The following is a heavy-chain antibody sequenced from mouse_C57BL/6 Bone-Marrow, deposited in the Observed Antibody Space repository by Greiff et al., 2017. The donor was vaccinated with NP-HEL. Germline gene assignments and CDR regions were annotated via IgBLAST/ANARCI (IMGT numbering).Heavy chain of an antibody. D-gene: IGHD1-1*01. CDR1: GYSITSGYY. V-gene: IGHV3-6*01. Sequence: ESGPGLVKPSQSLSLTCSVTGYSITSGYYWNWIRQFPGNKLEWKGYISYDGSNNYNPSLKNRISITRDTSTNQFFLNLNSLPTEDTATYYCARVPHYGRHWYFDVWGTGTTVTVSS. CDR3: ARVPHYGRHWYFDV. J-gene: IGHJ1*03. CDR2: ISYDGSN.